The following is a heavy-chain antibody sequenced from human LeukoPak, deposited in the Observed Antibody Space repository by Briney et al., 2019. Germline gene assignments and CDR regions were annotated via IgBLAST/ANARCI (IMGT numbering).Heavy chain of an antibody. CDR3: ARVETYYDFWSEAPGFYYYVDV. V-gene: IGHV4-59*01. CDR2: IYYSGST. Sequence: PSETLSLTCTVSGGSISSYYWSWIRQPPGKGLEWIGYIYYSGSTNYNPSLKSRVTISVDTSKNQFSLKLSSVTAADTAVYYCARVETYYDFWSEAPGFYYYVDVWGKGTTVTVSS. J-gene: IGHJ6*03. CDR1: GGSISSYY. D-gene: IGHD3-3*01.